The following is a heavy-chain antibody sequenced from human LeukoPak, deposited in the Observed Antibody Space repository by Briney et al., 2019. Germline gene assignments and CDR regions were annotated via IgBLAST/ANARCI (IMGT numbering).Heavy chain of an antibody. J-gene: IGHJ6*03. D-gene: IGHD6-13*01. CDR2: INPNSGGT. Sequence: ASVKVSCKASGYTFTGYYMHWVRQAPGQGLEWMGWINPNSGGTNYAQKFQGRVTMTRDTSISTAYMELSRLRSDDTAVYYCARAGGAAAGTSYYYYYMDVWGKGTTVTVSS. CDR1: GYTFTGYY. CDR3: ARAGGAAAGTSYYYYYMDV. V-gene: IGHV1-2*02.